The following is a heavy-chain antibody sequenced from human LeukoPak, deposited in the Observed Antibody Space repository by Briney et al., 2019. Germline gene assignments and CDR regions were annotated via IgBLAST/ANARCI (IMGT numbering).Heavy chain of an antibody. CDR1: GFTFSYNG. CDR2: IRYDGSNK. D-gene: IGHD3-10*01. J-gene: IGHJ3*02. Sequence: GGSLRLSCVASGFTFSYNGMHWVRQAPGKGLEWVAFIRYDGSNKYYADSVKGRFTISRDNSKNTLYLQMNSLRAEDTAVYYCAKDLLWFGELGHAFDIWGQGTMVTVSS. CDR3: AKDLLWFGELGHAFDI. V-gene: IGHV3-30*02.